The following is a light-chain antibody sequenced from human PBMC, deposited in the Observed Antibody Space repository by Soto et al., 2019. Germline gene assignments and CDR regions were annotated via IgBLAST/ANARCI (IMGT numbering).Light chain of an antibody. CDR1: SSDVGGYNY. V-gene: IGLV2-8*01. CDR3: NSYAGSFNWV. CDR2: EVT. Sequence: QSVLTQPPSASGSPGQSVTISCTGTSSDVGGYNYVSWYQQHPGKAPKLMIYEVTKRPSGVPDRFSGSKSGNTASLTVSGLQAEDEADYYCNSYAGSFNWVFGGGTKLTVL. J-gene: IGLJ3*02.